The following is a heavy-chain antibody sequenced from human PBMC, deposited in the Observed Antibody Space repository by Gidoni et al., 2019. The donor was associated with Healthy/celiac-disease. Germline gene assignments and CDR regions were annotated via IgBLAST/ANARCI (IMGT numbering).Heavy chain of an antibody. D-gene: IGHD3-22*01. CDR3: AKDRNYYDSSGYYLGGSDY. CDR2: ISGSGGST. J-gene: IGHJ4*02. V-gene: IGHV3-23*04. CDR1: GFTFSSYS. Sequence: EVQLVESGGGLVQPGGSLRLSCAASGFTFSSYSMSWVRQAAGKGLEWVSAISGSGGSTYYADPVKGRFTISRDNSKNTLYLQMNSLRAEDTAVYYCAKDRNYYDSSGYYLGGSDYWGQGTLVTVSS.